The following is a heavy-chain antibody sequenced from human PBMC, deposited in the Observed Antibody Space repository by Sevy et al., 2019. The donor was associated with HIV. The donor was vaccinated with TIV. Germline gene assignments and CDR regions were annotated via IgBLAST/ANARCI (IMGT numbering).Heavy chain of an antibody. CDR2: ISSSSSTI. J-gene: IGHJ6*02. V-gene: IGHV3-48*01. CDR1: GFTFSSYS. D-gene: IGHD3-10*01. Sequence: GGSLRLSCAASGFTFSSYSMNWVRQAPGKGLEWVSYISSSSSTIYYADSVKGRFTISRDNAKNSLYLQMNSLRAEDPAVYYCARSDYYGSGKYGMDVWGQGTTVTVSS. CDR3: ARSDYYGSGKYGMDV.